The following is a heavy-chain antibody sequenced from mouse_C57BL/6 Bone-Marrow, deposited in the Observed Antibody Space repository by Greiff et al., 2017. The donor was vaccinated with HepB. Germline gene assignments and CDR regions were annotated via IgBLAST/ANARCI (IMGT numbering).Heavy chain of an antibody. Sequence: EVQGVESGGDLVKPGGSLKLSCAASGFTFSSYGMSWVRPTPDKRLEWVATISSGGSYTYYPDSVKGRFNISRDNAKNTLYLQMSSLKSEDTAMYYCARDYDYERFAYWGQGTLVTVSA. CDR2: ISSGGSYT. CDR1: GFTFSSYG. D-gene: IGHD2-4*01. J-gene: IGHJ3*01. CDR3: ARDYDYERFAY. V-gene: IGHV5-6*01.